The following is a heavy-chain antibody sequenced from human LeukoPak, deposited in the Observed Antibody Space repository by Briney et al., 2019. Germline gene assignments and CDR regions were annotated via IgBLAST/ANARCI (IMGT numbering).Heavy chain of an antibody. CDR2: ISSSNTYI. J-gene: IGHJ4*02. CDR3: ARGFSSQSPFDY. Sequence: GGSLRLSCAASGFSFNTYAMSWVRQAPGKGLEWVSSISSSNTYIYYADSVRGRFTISRDNAKNSLYLQMNSLRAEDTAVFYCARGFSSQSPFDYWGQGTLVTVSS. CDR1: GFSFNTYA. D-gene: IGHD2/OR15-2a*01. V-gene: IGHV3-21*06.